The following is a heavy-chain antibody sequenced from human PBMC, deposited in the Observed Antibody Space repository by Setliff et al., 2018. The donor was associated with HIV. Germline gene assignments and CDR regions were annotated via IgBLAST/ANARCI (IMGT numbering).Heavy chain of an antibody. D-gene: IGHD3-22*01. V-gene: IGHV4-34*01. CDR3: ARVTYYYDSSSPLYYFDY. CDR2: IYYSGST. CDR1: GGSFNGYY. J-gene: IGHJ4*02. Sequence: SETLSLTCAVYGGSFNGYYWGWIRQPPGKGLEWIGSIYYSGSTYYNPSLKSRVTISVDTSKNQFSLNLSSVTAADTAVYYCARVTYYYDSSSPLYYFDYWGQGTLVTVSS.